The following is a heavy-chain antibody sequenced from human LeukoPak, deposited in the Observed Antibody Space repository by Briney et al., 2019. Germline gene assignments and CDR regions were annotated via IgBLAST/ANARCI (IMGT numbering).Heavy chain of an antibody. Sequence: SETLSLTCAVYGGSFSGYYWSWIRQPPGKGLEWIGEINHSGSTNYNPSLKSRVTISVDTSKNQFSLKLSSVTAADTAVYYCARGLEGDRAYWGQGTLVTVSS. CDR2: INHSGST. J-gene: IGHJ4*02. D-gene: IGHD1-1*01. CDR3: ARGLEGDRAY. V-gene: IGHV4-34*01. CDR1: GGSFSGYY.